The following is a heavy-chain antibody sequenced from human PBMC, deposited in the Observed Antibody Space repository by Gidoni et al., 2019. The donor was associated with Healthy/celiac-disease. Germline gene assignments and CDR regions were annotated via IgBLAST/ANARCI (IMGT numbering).Heavy chain of an antibody. CDR1: GLTFSSYG. D-gene: IGHD2-2*01. V-gene: IGHV3-30*18. J-gene: IGHJ6*02. CDR2: ISYDGSNK. CDR3: AKDLEGYCSSTSCRPDLYYYYGMDV. Sequence: QVQLVESGGGVVQPGRSLRLSCAASGLTFSSYGMHWVRQAPGKGLEWVAVISYDGSNKYYADSVKGRFTISRDNSKNTLYLQMNSLRAEDTAVYYCAKDLEGYCSSTSCRPDLYYYYGMDVWGQGTTVTVSS.